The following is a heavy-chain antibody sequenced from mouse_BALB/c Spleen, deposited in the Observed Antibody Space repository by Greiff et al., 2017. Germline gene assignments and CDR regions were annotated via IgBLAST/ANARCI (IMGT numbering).Heavy chain of an antibody. CDR2: IDPENGDT. J-gene: IGHJ1*01. D-gene: IGHD1-1*01. Sequence: VHVKQSGAELVRSGASVKLSCTASGFNIKDYYMHWVKQRPEQGLEWIGWIDPENGDTEYAPKFQGKATMTADTSSNTAYLQLSSLTSEDTAVYYCNAGYYGSSSWYFDVWGAGTTVTVSS. V-gene: IGHV14-4*02. CDR1: GFNIKDYY. CDR3: NAGYYGSSSWYFDV.